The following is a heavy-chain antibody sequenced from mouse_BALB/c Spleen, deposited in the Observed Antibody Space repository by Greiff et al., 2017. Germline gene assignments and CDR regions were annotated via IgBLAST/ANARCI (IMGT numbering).Heavy chain of an antibody. CDR1: GFSLTSYG. Sequence: QVQLQQSGPGLVQPSQSLSITCTVSGFSLTSYGVHWVRQSPGKGLEWLGVIWSGGSTDYNAAFISRLSISKDNSKSQVFFKMNSLQANDTAMYYCARDRITTVAPAYWGQGTLVTVSA. V-gene: IGHV2-2*02. CDR3: ARDRITTVAPAY. D-gene: IGHD1-1*01. CDR2: IWSGGST. J-gene: IGHJ3*01.